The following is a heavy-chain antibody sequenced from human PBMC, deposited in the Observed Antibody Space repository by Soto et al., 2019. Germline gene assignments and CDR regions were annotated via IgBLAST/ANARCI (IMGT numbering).Heavy chain of an antibody. Sequence: PSETLSLTCTVSGGSISSSSYYWGWIRQPLGKGLEWIGSIYYSGSTYYNPSLKSRVTISGDMSRNQFSLNLSSVTAADTAVYFCASMIRESYYYNYGMDFWGQGTTVTVSS. CDR2: IYYSGST. CDR3: ASMIRESYYYNYGMDF. CDR1: GGSISSSSYY. J-gene: IGHJ6*02. V-gene: IGHV4-39*01. D-gene: IGHD3-10*01.